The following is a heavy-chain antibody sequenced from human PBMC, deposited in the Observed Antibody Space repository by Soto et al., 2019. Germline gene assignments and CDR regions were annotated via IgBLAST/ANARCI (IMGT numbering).Heavy chain of an antibody. CDR3: ARYQGDHDAFDI. CDR2: IYYSGST. CDR1: GGSISSSSYY. Sequence: QLQLQESGPGLVKPSETLSLTCTVSGGSISSSSYYWGWIRQPPGKGLEWIGSIYYSGSTYYNPSLKSRVTISVDTSKNQFSLKLSSVTAADTAVYYCARYQGDHDAFDIWGQGTMVTVSS. D-gene: IGHD2-21*02. V-gene: IGHV4-39*01. J-gene: IGHJ3*02.